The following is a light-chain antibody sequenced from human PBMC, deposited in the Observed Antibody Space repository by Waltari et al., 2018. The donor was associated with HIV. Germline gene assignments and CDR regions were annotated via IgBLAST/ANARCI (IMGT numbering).Light chain of an antibody. CDR3: AAWDTSLGVWV. J-gene: IGLJ3*02. V-gene: IGLV10-54*01. Sequence: QAGLTQPPSVSKGLGQTATLTCTGNSNNVGNQGAAWLQQHQGHPPKLVSSRMHNRPSGSSDRLSASRSGNTASLTVTGLQPEDEADYYCAAWDTSLGVWVFGGGTRLTVL. CDR2: RMH. CDR1: SNNVGNQG.